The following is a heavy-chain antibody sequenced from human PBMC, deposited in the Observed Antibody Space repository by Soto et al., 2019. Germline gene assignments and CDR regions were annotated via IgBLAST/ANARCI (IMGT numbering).Heavy chain of an antibody. D-gene: IGHD5-18*01. CDR1: GFTFSSFA. CDR2: ISVSGDGT. Sequence: PGGSLRLSCAATGFTFSSFALSWVRQAPEKGLEWVSAISVSGDGTDYADSVKGRFTISRDNSKNTLYPQMNSLRAEDMAVYYCAGPGYSSQDYWGQGALVTVSS. V-gene: IGHV3-23*01. CDR3: AGPGYSSQDY. J-gene: IGHJ4*02.